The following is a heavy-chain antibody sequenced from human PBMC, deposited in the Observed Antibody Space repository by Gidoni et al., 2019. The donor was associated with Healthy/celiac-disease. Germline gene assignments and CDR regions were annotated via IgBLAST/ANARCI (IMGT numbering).Heavy chain of an antibody. Sequence: QVQLQQWGAGLLKPSETLSLTCAVYGGSFSGYYWSWIRQPPGKGLEWIGEINHSGSTNYNPSLKSRVTISVDTSKNQFSLKLSSVTAADTAVYYCARGGSPLPLMTTVTTGLDYWGQGTLVTVSS. CDR3: ARGGSPLPLMTTVTTGLDY. CDR1: GGSFSGYY. D-gene: IGHD4-17*01. J-gene: IGHJ4*02. CDR2: INHSGST. V-gene: IGHV4-34*01.